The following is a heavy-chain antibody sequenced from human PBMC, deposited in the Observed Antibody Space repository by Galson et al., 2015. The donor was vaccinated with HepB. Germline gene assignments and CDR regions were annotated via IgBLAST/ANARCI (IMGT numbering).Heavy chain of an antibody. CDR3: ARHTVVVPAALYYFDY. CDR1: GGSFSGYY. J-gene: IGHJ4*02. V-gene: IGHV4-34*01. D-gene: IGHD2-2*01. CDR2: INHSGST. Sequence: LSLTCAVYGGSFSGYYWSWIRQPPGKGLEWIGEINHSGSTNYNPSLKSRVTISVDTSKNQFSLKLSSVTAADTAVYYCARHTVVVPAALYYFDYWGQGTLVTVSS.